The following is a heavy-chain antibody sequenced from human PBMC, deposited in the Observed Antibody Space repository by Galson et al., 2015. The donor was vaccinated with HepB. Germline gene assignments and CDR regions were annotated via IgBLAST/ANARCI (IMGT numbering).Heavy chain of an antibody. CDR2: ISSSSSYI. CDR1: GFTFSSYS. Sequence: SLRLSCAASGFTFSSYSMNGVRQAPGKGLEWVSSISSSSSYIYYADSVKGRFTISRDNAKNSLYLQMNSLRAEDTAVYYCARDSLGSAVAGTRWFDPWGQGTLVTVSS. CDR3: ARDSLGSAVAGTRWFDP. J-gene: IGHJ5*02. V-gene: IGHV3-21*01. D-gene: IGHD6-19*01.